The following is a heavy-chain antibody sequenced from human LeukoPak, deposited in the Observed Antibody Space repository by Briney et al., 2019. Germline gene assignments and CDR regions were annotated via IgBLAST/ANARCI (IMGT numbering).Heavy chain of an antibody. CDR1: GGSISTYY. CDR2: IYYSGNT. D-gene: IGHD3-22*01. Sequence: SETLSLTCTVSGGSISTYYWSWIRQPPGKGLEWIGYIYYSGNTNYNPSLKSRVTISVDTSKNQFSLKLSSVTAADTAVYYCARDLHYYDSSALDAFDIWGQGTMVTVSS. CDR3: ARDLHYYDSSALDAFDI. V-gene: IGHV4-59*12. J-gene: IGHJ3*02.